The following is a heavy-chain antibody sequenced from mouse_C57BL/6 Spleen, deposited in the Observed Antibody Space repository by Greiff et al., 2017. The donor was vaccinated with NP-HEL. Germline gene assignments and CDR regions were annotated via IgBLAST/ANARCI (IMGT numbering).Heavy chain of an antibody. D-gene: IGHD1-1*01. CDR3: ERERGLDYYGSDWYFDV. CDR1: GYTFTSYW. CDR2: INPSNGGT. Sequence: QVQLQQPGTELVKPGASVKLSCKASGYTFTSYWMHWVKQRPGQGLEWIGNINPSNGGTNYNEKFKSKATLTVVKSSSTAYMQLSSLTSEDSAVYEGERERGLDYYGSDWYFDVWGTGTTVTVSS. V-gene: IGHV1-53*01. J-gene: IGHJ1*03.